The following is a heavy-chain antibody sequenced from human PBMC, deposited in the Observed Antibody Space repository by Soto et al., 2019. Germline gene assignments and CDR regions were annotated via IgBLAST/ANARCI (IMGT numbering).Heavy chain of an antibody. D-gene: IGHD3-3*01. CDR2: IRTKANNYAT. CDR1: GFTFSGSA. J-gene: IGHJ4*02. CDR3: ARRLYDFWSGHPKGLDY. V-gene: IGHV3-73*01. Sequence: GSLSLSCAASGFTFSGSAMHWVRQASGKGLEWVGRIRTKANNYATAYAVSVKGRFTISRDDSRNTAYLQMNSLKTEDTAVYYCARRLYDFWSGHPKGLDYWGQGTVVTVSS.